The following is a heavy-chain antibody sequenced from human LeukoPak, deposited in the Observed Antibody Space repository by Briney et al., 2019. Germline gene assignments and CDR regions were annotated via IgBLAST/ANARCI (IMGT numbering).Heavy chain of an antibody. V-gene: IGHV4-39*01. J-gene: IGHJ5*02. Sequence: SETLSLTCTVSGDSISSSSYYWGWIRQPPGKGLEWIGTFYYGGSTYHNPSLKSRVTISVDTSKNQFSLKLSSVTAADTALYYCASGGEQLWPYEPFSSWGQGTLVTVSS. CDR1: GDSISSSSYY. CDR2: FYYGGST. D-gene: IGHD1/OR15-1a*01. CDR3: ASGGEQLWPYEPFSS.